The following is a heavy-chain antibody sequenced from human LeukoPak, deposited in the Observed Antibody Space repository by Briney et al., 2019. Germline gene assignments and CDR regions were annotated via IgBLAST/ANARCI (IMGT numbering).Heavy chain of an antibody. J-gene: IGHJ5*02. CDR3: AREISSSHNWFDP. CDR1: GGSISSYY. V-gene: IGHV4-59*01. D-gene: IGHD6-13*01. Sequence: SETLSLTCTVSGGSISSYYWSWIRQPPGKGLEWIGYIYYSGSTKYNPSLKSRVTISVDTSKNQFSLKVSSVTAADTAVYYCAREISSSHNWFDPWGQGTLVTVSS. CDR2: IYYSGST.